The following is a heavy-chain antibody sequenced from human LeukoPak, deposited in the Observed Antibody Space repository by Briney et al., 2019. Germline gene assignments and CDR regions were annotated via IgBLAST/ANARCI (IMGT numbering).Heavy chain of an antibody. CDR2: INPSSGGT. Sequence: ASVKVSCKASGYTFTGYYMHWVRQAPGQGLEWMGWINPSSGGTKYAEKFQGRVTMTRYTSISTAYMELSRLRSDDTAVYYCARDGGRSGLDPWGQGTLVTVSS. V-gene: IGHV1-2*02. CDR3: ARDGGRSGLDP. J-gene: IGHJ5*02. CDR1: GYTFTGYY. D-gene: IGHD3-3*01.